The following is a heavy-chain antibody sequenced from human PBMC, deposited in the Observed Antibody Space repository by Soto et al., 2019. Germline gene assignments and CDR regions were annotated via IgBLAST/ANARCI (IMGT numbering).Heavy chain of an antibody. J-gene: IGHJ4*01. Sequence: PSETLSLTCTVSGGSIASTFYFWSWIRQPPRRGLEWIGSIHSSGNAYDNPSLQSRVTISVDTSKNHFSLKLSSVTAADTAVYYCARRACRKCYTSSSQYWGHGSPVTVSS. CDR1: GGSIASTFYF. CDR3: ARRACRKCYTSSSQY. D-gene: IGHD6-6*01. V-gene: IGHV4-39*02. CDR2: IHSSGNA.